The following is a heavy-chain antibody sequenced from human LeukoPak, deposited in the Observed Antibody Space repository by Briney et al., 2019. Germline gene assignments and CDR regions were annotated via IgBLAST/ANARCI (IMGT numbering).Heavy chain of an antibody. J-gene: IGHJ4*02. Sequence: PSETLSLTCTVSGGSISSYYWSWIRQPAGKGLEWIGRIYTSGTTNYNPSLKSRVTISVDTSKNQFSLKQSSVTTADTAVYYCARLSTVTTSFDYWGQGTLVTVSS. V-gene: IGHV4-4*07. CDR3: ARLSTVTTSFDY. CDR2: IYTSGTT. CDR1: GGSISSYY. D-gene: IGHD4-17*01.